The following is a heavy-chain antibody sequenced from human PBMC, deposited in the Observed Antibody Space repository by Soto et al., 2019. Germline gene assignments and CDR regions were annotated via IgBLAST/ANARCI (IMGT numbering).Heavy chain of an antibody. CDR3: ATSIAVAGTVWFDP. J-gene: IGHJ5*02. Sequence: PSQTLSLTCVISGDSVSSNSAAWNWIRQSPSRGLEWLGRTYYRSKWYNDYAVSVKSRITINPDTSKNQFSLQLNSVTPEDTAVYYCATSIAVAGTVWFDPWGQGTLVTVSS. V-gene: IGHV6-1*01. CDR2: TYYRSKWYN. D-gene: IGHD6-19*01. CDR1: GDSVSSNSAA.